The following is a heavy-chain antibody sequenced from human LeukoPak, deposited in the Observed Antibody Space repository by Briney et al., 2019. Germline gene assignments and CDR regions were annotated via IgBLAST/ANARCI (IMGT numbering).Heavy chain of an antibody. D-gene: IGHD6-19*01. CDR2: ISGSGGST. CDR3: AKGSIAVALFDY. Sequence: GGSLRLSCAASGFTFSTYAMSWVRQAPGKGLEWVSAISGSGGSTYYADSVKGRFTISRDNSKNTLYIQMNSLRAEDTAVYYCAKGSIAVALFDYWGQGTLVTVSP. CDR1: GFTFSTYA. J-gene: IGHJ4*02. V-gene: IGHV3-23*01.